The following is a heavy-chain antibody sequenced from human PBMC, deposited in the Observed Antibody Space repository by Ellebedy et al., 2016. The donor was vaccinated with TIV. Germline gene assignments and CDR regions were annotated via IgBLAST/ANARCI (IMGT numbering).Heavy chain of an antibody. CDR3: ARAFKNYGGSWSN. D-gene: IGHD2-15*01. V-gene: IGHV1-3*01. CDR2: INAGNGNT. Sequence: ASVKVSXKASGYTFTSYAMHWVRQAPGQRLEWMGWINAGNGNTKYSQKFQGRVTITRDTSASTAYMELRSLRSEDTAVYYCARAFKNYGGSWSNWGQGTLVTVSS. CDR1: GYTFTSYA. J-gene: IGHJ4*02.